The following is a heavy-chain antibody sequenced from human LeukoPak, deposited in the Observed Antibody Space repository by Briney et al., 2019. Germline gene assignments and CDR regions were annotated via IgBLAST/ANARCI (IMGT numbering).Heavy chain of an antibody. J-gene: IGHJ4*02. Sequence: GESLKISCKGSGYSFTTYWIAWVRQMRGKGREWMGFIYPGESGARYRPSFQGQVTISADKSISTAYLQWSSLKASDTAMYYCARWAALGPYYYDSSGYFPDYFDYWGQGTLVTVSS. D-gene: IGHD3-22*01. CDR3: ARWAALGPYYYDSSGYFPDYFDY. CDR2: IYPGESGA. V-gene: IGHV5-51*01. CDR1: GYSFTTYW.